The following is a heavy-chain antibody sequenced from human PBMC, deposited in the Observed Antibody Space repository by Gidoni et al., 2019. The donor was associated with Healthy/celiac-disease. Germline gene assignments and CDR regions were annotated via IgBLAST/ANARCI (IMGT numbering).Heavy chain of an antibody. J-gene: IGHJ6*02. CDR1: GYTLTSYY. CDR2: INPSGGST. D-gene: IGHD2-2*01. V-gene: IGHV1-46*01. CDR3: ARDLVVPAASNYYYYGMDV. Sequence: QVQLVQSGAEVKKPGASVKVACKASGYTLTSYYMHGVRQAPGQGLEWMGRINPSGGSTSYAQKFQGRVTMTRDTSTSTVYMELSSLRSEDTAVYYCARDLVVPAASNYYYYGMDVWGQGTTVTVSS.